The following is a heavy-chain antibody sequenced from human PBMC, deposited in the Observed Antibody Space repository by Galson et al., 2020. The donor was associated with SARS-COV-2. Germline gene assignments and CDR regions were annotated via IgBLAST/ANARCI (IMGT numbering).Heavy chain of an antibody. CDR2: ISSSSSYI. CDR3: ARERGGGDYGSYWYFDL. J-gene: IGHJ2*01. D-gene: IGHD2-21*01. Sequence: TGGSLRLSCAASGFSFSSDSMTWVRQAPGKGLEWVSSISSSSSYIYYADSVKGRFTISRDNAKNSLYLQMNSLRAEDTAVYYCARERGGGDYGSYWYFDLWGRGTLVTVSS. V-gene: IGHV3-21*01. CDR1: GFSFSSDS.